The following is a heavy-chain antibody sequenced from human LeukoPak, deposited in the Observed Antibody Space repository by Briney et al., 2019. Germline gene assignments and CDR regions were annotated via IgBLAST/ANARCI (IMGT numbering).Heavy chain of an antibody. CDR1: GGSTSSYY. D-gene: IGHD3-10*01. CDR3: ARGGFGRSGSYYAFDI. Sequence: SETLSLTCTVSGGSTSSYYWSWIRQPPGKGLEWIGYIYYSGSTNYNPSLKSRVTISVDTSKNQFSLKLSSVTAADTAVYYCARGGFGRSGSYYAFDIWGQGTMVTVSS. CDR2: IYYSGST. J-gene: IGHJ3*02. V-gene: IGHV4-59*01.